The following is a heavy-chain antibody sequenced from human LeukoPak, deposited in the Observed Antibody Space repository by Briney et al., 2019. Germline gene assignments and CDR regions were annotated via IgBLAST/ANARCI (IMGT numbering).Heavy chain of an antibody. CDR3: ARDPLNGYSYGLFDY. CDR1: GGTFSSYA. Sequence: SVKASCKASGGTFSSYAISWVRQAPGQGLEWMGGIILIFGTANYAQKFQGRVTITADESTSTAYMELSSLRSEDTAVYYCARDPLNGYSYGLFDYWGQGTLVTVSS. D-gene: IGHD5-18*01. V-gene: IGHV1-69*13. CDR2: IILIFGTA. J-gene: IGHJ4*02.